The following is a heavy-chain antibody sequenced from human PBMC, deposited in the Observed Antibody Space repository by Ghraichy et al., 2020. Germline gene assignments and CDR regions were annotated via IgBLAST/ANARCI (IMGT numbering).Heavy chain of an antibody. CDR2: MFYSGTT. CDR3: ARLPYVYDYSVSYYSPFEE. V-gene: IGHV4-39*07. Sequence: SETLSLTCTVSGGYVGNDRSYWGWIRQTPGRRLEWIGTMFYSGTTYYNPSLRSRVYMSVDTSKNQFSLRLRSVTAADTALYFGARLPYVYDYSVSYYSPFEEWGQGNSVVVSS. J-gene: IGHJ4*02. D-gene: IGHD3-10*01. CDR1: GGYVGNDRSY.